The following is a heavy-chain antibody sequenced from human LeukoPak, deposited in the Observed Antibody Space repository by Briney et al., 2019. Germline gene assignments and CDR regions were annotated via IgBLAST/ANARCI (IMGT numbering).Heavy chain of an antibody. CDR2: IYYSGST. CDR3: ARVTTVTTPAYYYYYGMDV. V-gene: IGHV4-59*01. Sequence: SETLSLAGTVSGGSISSYYWSWIRQPPGKGLEWMGYIYYSGSTNYNPSLKSRVTISVDTSKSQFSLKLSSVTAADTAVYYCARVTTVTTPAYYYYYGMDVWGQGTTVTVSS. J-gene: IGHJ6*02. D-gene: IGHD4-17*01. CDR1: GGSISSYY.